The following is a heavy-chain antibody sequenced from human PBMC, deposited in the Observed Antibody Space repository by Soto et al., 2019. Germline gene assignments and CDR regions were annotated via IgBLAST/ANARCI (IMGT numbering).Heavy chain of an antibody. V-gene: IGHV4-39*01. D-gene: IGHD5-18*01. CDR1: GGSISSSSYY. CDR2: IYYSGST. CDR3: ARPGRGYSYGAPRLYFDY. J-gene: IGHJ4*02. Sequence: PSETLSLTCTVSGGSISSSSYYWGWIRQPPGKGLEWIGSIYYSGSTYYNPSLKSRVTISVDTSKNQFSLKLSSVTAADTAVYYCARPGRGYSYGAPRLYFDYWGQGTLVTVS.